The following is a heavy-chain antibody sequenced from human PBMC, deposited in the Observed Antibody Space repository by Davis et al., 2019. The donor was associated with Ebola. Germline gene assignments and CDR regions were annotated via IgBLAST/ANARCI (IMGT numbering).Heavy chain of an antibody. Sequence: GESLKISCAASGFTFDDYAMTWVRQAPGKGLEWVSGINWNGGSTGYADSVKGRFTISRDNAKNSLYLRLNSLRAEDTALYHCARVNAATGYSRFDSWGQGTLVTVSS. J-gene: IGHJ5*01. CDR1: GFTFDDYA. V-gene: IGHV3-20*01. CDR3: ARVNAATGYSRFDS. CDR2: INWNGGST. D-gene: IGHD3-9*01.